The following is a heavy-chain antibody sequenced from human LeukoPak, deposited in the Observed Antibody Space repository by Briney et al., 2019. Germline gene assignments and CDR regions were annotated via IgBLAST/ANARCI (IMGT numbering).Heavy chain of an antibody. Sequence: GGSLRLSCAASGFTFSSYEMNWVRQAPGKGLEWVANINQDGSEKYYVDSVKGRFTISRDNAKNSLFLQMNSLRAEDTAVYYCASVACSAVTCFGFLFFDYWGQGTLVTVSS. CDR2: INQDGSEK. D-gene: IGHD2-15*01. V-gene: IGHV3-7*01. J-gene: IGHJ4*02. CDR3: ASVACSAVTCFGFLFFDY. CDR1: GFTFSSYE.